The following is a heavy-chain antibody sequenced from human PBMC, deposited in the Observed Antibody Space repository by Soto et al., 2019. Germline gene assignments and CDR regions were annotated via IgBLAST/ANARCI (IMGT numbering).Heavy chain of an antibody. CDR1: GFTFSSYA. V-gene: IGHV3-23*01. D-gene: IGHD6-6*01. CDR3: AKEVVSSIAARSFDY. CDR2: ISGRGGST. Sequence: GGSLRLSCAASGFTFSSYAMSWVRQAPGKGLEWVSAISGRGGSTYNADSGKGRLTISRDNSKTTLYLQMNSLRAEDTAVYYCAKEVVSSIAARSFDYWGQGTLVTVSS. J-gene: IGHJ4*02.